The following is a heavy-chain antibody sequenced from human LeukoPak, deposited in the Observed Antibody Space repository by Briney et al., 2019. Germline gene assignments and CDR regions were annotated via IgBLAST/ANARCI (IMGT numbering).Heavy chain of an antibody. CDR1: GGSISSDSDY. CDR2: IYSGST. J-gene: IGHJ4*02. V-gene: IGHV4-61*02. D-gene: IGHD1-1*01. CDR3: ARGRVSGTTLYFDY. Sequence: PSETLSLTCTVSGGSISSDSDYWSWIRQPPGKGLEWIGRIYSGSTDYNPSLRSRLTISVDTSKNQFSLKLSSVTAADTAVYYCARGRVSGTTLYFDYWGQGTLFTVSS.